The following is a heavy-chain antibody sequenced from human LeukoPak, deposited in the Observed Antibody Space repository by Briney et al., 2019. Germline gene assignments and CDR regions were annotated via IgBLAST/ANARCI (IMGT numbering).Heavy chain of an antibody. J-gene: IGHJ4*02. Sequence: GASVKVSCKASGYTFTGYYMHWVRQAPGQGLEWMGWINPNSGGTNYAQKFQGRVTMTRDTSISTAYMELSRLRSDDTAVYYCAREGYCTNGVCYGVDYWGQGTLVTVSP. CDR2: INPNSGGT. CDR3: AREGYCTNGVCYGVDY. CDR1: GYTFTGYY. V-gene: IGHV1-2*02. D-gene: IGHD2-8*01.